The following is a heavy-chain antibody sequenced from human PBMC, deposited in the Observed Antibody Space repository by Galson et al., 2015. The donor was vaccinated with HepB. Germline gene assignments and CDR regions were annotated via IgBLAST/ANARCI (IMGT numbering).Heavy chain of an antibody. J-gene: IGHJ6*02. CDR1: GFTFSSYE. CDR3: ARWTGLELPDPNPDYYYYGMDV. V-gene: IGHV3-48*03. CDR2: ISSSGSTI. D-gene: IGHD1-7*01. Sequence: SLRLSCAASGFTFSSYEMNWVRQAPGKGLEWVSYISSSGSTIYYADSVKGRFTISRDNAKNSLYLQMNSLRAEDTAVYYCARWTGLELPDPNPDYYYYGMDVWGQGTTVTVSS.